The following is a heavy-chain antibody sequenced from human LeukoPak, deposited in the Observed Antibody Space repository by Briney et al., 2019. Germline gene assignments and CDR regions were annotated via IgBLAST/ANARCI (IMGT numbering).Heavy chain of an antibody. V-gene: IGHV4-4*02. Sequence: PSGTLSLTCAVSGGSISSSNWWSWVRQPPGKGLEWSGEIYHSGSTNYNPSLKSRVTISVDKSKNQFSLKLSSVTAADTAVYYCARHRIDSGSQRRAFDIWGQGTMVTVSS. CDR1: GGSISSSNW. D-gene: IGHD1-26*01. CDR2: IYHSGST. J-gene: IGHJ3*02. CDR3: ARHRIDSGSQRRAFDI.